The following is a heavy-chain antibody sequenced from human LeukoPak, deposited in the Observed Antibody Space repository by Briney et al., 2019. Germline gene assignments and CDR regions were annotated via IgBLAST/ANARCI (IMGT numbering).Heavy chain of an antibody. V-gene: IGHV4-34*01. CDR3: ARRVVEVVITTYYMDV. D-gene: IGHD3-22*01. CDR2: INHSGST. Sequence: TTSETLSLTCAVYGGSFSGYYWSWIRQPPGKGLEWIGEINHSGSTNYNPSLKSRVTISVDTSKNQFSLKLSSVTAADTAVYYCARRVVEVVITTYYMDVWGKGTTVTISS. CDR1: GGSFSGYY. J-gene: IGHJ6*03.